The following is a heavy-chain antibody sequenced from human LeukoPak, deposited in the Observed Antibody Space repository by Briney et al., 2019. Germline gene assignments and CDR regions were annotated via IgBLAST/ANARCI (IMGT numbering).Heavy chain of an antibody. V-gene: IGHV1-2*02. J-gene: IGHJ4*02. CDR1: GYTFTGYY. CDR2: INPNSGGT. Sequence: ASVKVSCKASGYTFTGYYMHWVRQAPGQGLEWMGWINPNSGGTNYAQKFQGRVTMTRDTSISTAYMELSRLTSDDTAAYYCARSHCSGGGCDYFQNWGQGTLVTVSS. CDR3: ARSHCSGGGCDYFQN. D-gene: IGHD2-15*01.